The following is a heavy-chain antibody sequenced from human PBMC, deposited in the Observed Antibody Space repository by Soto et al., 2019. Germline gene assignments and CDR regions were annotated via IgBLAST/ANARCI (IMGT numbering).Heavy chain of an antibody. CDR3: AHRPGFSMSFDY. J-gene: IGHJ4*02. CDR2: IYWDDDK. CDR1: GFSLNTYGVG. D-gene: IGHD3-22*01. V-gene: IGHV2-5*02. Sequence: SGPTLVNPTQTLTLTCTFSGFSLNTYGVGVAWVRQPPGKALEWLALIYWDDDKRFSPSLETRLTITKDTSKNHVVLTMTNMDLVDTGTYYCAHRPGFSMSFDYWGQGALVTVSS.